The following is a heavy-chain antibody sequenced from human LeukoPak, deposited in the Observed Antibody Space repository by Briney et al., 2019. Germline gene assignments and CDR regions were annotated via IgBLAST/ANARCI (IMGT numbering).Heavy chain of an antibody. CDR1: GFTFSSYW. CDR3: ARGASGIQLWFFDP. D-gene: IGHD5-18*01. CDR2: IKQDGSEK. J-gene: IGHJ5*02. Sequence: GGSLRLSCAASGFTFSSYWLSWVRQAPGKGLEWVANIKQDGSEKYYVYSVKGRFTISRDNAKSSLYLQMNSLRAEDTAVYYCARGASGIQLWFFDPWGQGTLVTVSS. V-gene: IGHV3-7*01.